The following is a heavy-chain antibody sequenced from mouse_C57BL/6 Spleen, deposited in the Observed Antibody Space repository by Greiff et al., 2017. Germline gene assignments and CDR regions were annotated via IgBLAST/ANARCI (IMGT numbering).Heavy chain of an antibody. V-gene: IGHV1-69*01. J-gene: IGHJ2*01. CDR2: IDPSDSYT. CDR3: ARYVRYSDY. Sequence: VQLQQPGAELVMPGASVKLSCKASGYTFTSYWMHWVKQRPGQGLEWIGEIDPSDSYTNYNQKFKGKSTLTVDKSSSTAYMQLSSLTSEDSAVYYCARYVRYSDYWGQGTTLTVSS. CDR1: GYTFTSYW.